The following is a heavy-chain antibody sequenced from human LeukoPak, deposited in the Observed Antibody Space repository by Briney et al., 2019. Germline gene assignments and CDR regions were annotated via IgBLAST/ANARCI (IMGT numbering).Heavy chain of an antibody. CDR2: IKQDGSEK. Sequence: PGGSLRLPCAASGFTFDDYGLSWVRQAPGKGLEWVANIKQDGSEKYYVDSVKGRFTISRDNAKNSLYLQMNSLRAEDTAVYYCARDAYYGSGSYGNWGQGTLVTVSS. V-gene: IGHV3-7*01. CDR3: ARDAYYGSGSYGN. CDR1: GFTFDDYG. J-gene: IGHJ4*02. D-gene: IGHD3-10*01.